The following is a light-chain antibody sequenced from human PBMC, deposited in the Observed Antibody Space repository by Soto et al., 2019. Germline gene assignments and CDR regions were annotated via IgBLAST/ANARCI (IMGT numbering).Light chain of an antibody. CDR1: PGISRS. CDR2: AAS. J-gene: IGKJ4*01. Sequence: IPLTQSPSSLSASVGDRVTISCRASPGISRSLAWYQQKPGKAPKLLIYAASTLQSGVPSRFSGSGYGTEFTLTISSLQPEDFATYYCQQLNSYPLTFGGGTKVDI. CDR3: QQLNSYPLT. V-gene: IGKV1-9*01.